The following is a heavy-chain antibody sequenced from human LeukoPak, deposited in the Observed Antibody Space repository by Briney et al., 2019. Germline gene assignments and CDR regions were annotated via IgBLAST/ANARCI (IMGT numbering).Heavy chain of an antibody. Sequence: PSETLSLTCAVSGGSISSGGYSWSWIRQPPGKGLEWIGYIYDSGSTYYNPSLKSRITISVDTSENRFSLKLSSVTATDTAVYYCARDCSGGSCYGAFDIWGQGTMVTVSS. CDR2: IYDSGST. J-gene: IGHJ3*02. V-gene: IGHV4-30-2*05. CDR1: GGSISSGGYS. D-gene: IGHD2-15*01. CDR3: ARDCSGGSCYGAFDI.